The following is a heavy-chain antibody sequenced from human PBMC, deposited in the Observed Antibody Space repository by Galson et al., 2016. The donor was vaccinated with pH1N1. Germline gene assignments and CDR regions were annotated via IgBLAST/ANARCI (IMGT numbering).Heavy chain of an antibody. CDR2: IDPRYDTT. V-gene: IGHV1-46*01. J-gene: IGHJ4*02. CDR1: KSTFTKYY. Sequence: SVKVSCKAPKSTFTKYYIHWVRQAPGQGLEWMGIIDPRYDTTTYSQRFQGRVVLTRDTSTSTVYMEVSSLTSEDTAIYYCAQYSSSSGEAAWGQGTLVTVPS. D-gene: IGHD3-16*01. CDR3: AQYSSSSGEAA.